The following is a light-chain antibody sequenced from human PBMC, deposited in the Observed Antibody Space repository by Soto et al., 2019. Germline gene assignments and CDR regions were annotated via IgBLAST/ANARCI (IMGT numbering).Light chain of an antibody. CDR3: QHYGSSPPIT. V-gene: IGKV3-20*01. CDR2: GAS. Sequence: EIVLTQSPGTLALSPGERATLSCRASQSVSSSYLAWYQQKPGQAPRLLIYGASSRATGIPDRFSGSGSGPDFSLTISRLEPEDFAVYYFQHYGSSPPITFGQGTRLEIK. J-gene: IGKJ5*01. CDR1: QSVSSSY.